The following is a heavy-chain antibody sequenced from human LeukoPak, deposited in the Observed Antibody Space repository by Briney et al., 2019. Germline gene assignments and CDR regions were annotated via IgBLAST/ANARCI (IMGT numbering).Heavy chain of an antibody. CDR1: GYTFTGYY. CDR2: INPNSGGT. J-gene: IGHJ3*02. D-gene: IGHD3-22*01. Sequence: ASVKVSCKASGYTFTGYYMHWVRQAPGQGLEWMGWINPNSGGTNYAQKFQGRVTMTRDTSISTAYMELSRLRSDDTAVYYCERDPEYDSSGYYYGAFDIWGQGTMVTVPS. V-gene: IGHV1-2*02. CDR3: ERDPEYDSSGYYYGAFDI.